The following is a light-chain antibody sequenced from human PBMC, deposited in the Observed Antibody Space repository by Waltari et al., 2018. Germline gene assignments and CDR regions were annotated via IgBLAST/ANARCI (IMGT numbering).Light chain of an antibody. V-gene: IGKV3-11*01. CDR3: QQRSNWPLT. CDR1: QSVRSY. CDR2: DAS. J-gene: IGKJ4*01. Sequence: ESVLTQSPATLSLSPGERATLSCRASQSVRSYLAWYQQKPGQAPRLLIYDASNRATGIPARFSGSGSGTGFTLTISSLEPEDVAVYYCQQRSNWPLTFGGGTKVEI.